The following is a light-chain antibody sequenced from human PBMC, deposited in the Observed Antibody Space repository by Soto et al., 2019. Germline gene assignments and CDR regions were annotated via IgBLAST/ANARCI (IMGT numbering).Light chain of an antibody. CDR3: QQLNSYPAYT. J-gene: IGKJ2*01. V-gene: IGKV1-9*01. CDR2: AAS. Sequence: DIQLTQSPSFLSASVGDRVTITCRASQGISSYLAWYQQKPGKAPKLLIYAASTLQSGVPSRFSGSGSGTEFTLTISSLQPEDFATYYCQQLNSYPAYTFGQGXXXXXK. CDR1: QGISSY.